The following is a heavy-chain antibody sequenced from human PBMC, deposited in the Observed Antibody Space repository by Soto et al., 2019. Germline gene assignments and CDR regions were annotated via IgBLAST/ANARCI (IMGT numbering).Heavy chain of an antibody. CDR1: GGSISSSNW. D-gene: IGHD6-13*01. CDR2: IYHSGST. J-gene: IGHJ5*02. Sequence: SETLSLTCAVSGGSISSSNWWSWVRQPPGKGLEWIGEIYHSGSTNYNPSLKSRVTISVDKSKNQFSLKLSSVTAADTAVYYCARVEAIAAAGTTEDTDWFDPWGQGTLVTVS. CDR3: ARVEAIAAAGTTEDTDWFDP. V-gene: IGHV4-4*02.